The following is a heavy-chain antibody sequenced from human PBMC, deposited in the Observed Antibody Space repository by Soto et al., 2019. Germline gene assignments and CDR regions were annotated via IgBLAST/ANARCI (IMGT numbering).Heavy chain of an antibody. J-gene: IGHJ4*02. CDR3: ARDSPSPGISPIDY. Sequence: EVQLLESGGGLVKPGGSLRLSCAASGFTFSTHSMNWVRQAPGKGLEWVSCINTSGDIIYYADSVKGRFTISRDNAKNSLYLQMHSLRAEDTAVYFCARDSPSPGISPIDYWGQGTLVAVSS. V-gene: IGHV3-21*01. CDR1: GFTFSTHS. CDR2: INTSGDII.